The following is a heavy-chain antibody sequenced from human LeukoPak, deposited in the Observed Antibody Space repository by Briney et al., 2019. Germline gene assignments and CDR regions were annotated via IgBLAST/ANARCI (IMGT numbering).Heavy chain of an antibody. D-gene: IGHD3-9*01. Sequence: GGSLRLSCAASGFIFSSYGMHWVRQAPGKGLEWVAFIRYDGSNKYYADSVKGRFIISRDNSKNTLYLQMNSLRAEDTAVFYCAKDPTHYNILTGYRRRDAFDIWGQGTMVTVSS. V-gene: IGHV3-30*02. CDR2: IRYDGSNK. CDR1: GFIFSSYG. J-gene: IGHJ3*02. CDR3: AKDPTHYNILTGYRRRDAFDI.